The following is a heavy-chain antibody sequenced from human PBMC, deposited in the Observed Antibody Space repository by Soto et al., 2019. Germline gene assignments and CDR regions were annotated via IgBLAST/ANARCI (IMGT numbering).Heavy chain of an antibody. Sequence: QVQLVQSGAEVKKPGASVKVSCKASGYTFTSYGISWVRQAPGQGLEWMGWISAYNGNTNYAQKLQGRVTMTTDTSTSTAYMERRSLRSDDTAVYYCAVLRYYDFWSGPLTFDYWGQGTLVTVSS. CDR3: AVLRYYDFWSGPLTFDY. J-gene: IGHJ4*02. D-gene: IGHD3-3*01. V-gene: IGHV1-18*01. CDR2: ISAYNGNT. CDR1: GYTFTSYG.